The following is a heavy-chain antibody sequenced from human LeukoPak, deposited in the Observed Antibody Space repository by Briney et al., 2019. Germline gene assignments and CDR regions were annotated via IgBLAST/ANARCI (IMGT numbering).Heavy chain of an antibody. CDR1: GGSFSSYG. V-gene: IGHV1-69*13. J-gene: IGHJ4*02. CDR2: IIPIFGTA. Sequence: ASVKVSCKASGGSFSSYGISWVRQAPGQGLEWMGGIIPIFGTANYAQKFQGRVTITADESTSTAYMELSSLRSEDTAVYYCARTSREMTTSTGYFDYWGQGTLVTVSS. D-gene: IGHD5-24*01. CDR3: ARTSREMTTSTGYFDY.